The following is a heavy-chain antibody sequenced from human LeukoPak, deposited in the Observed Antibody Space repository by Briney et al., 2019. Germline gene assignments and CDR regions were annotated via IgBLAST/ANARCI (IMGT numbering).Heavy chain of an antibody. CDR3: ARDHGMTTVTTDAFDI. CDR2: IYSGGST. Sequence: GGSLRLSCAASGFTVSSNYMSWVRQAPGKGLEWVSVIYSGGSTYYSDSVKSRFTISRDKSKDTLYLQMNILRADDTVVYYCARDHGMTTVTTDAFDIWGQGTMVTVSS. D-gene: IGHD4-17*01. J-gene: IGHJ3*02. V-gene: IGHV3-66*02. CDR1: GFTVSSNY.